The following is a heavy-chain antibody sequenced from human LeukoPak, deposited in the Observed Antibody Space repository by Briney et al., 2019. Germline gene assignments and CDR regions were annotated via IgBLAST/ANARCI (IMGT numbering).Heavy chain of an antibody. J-gene: IGHJ3*02. CDR1: GYTFDDYA. V-gene: IGHV3-9*01. CDR3: AKVRDSSGRTAFDI. Sequence: GGSLRLSCAASGYTFDDYAMHWVRQAPGKGLEWVSGISWNSGSIGYADSVKGRFTISRDNAKNSLYLQMNSLRAEDTALYYCAKVRDSSGRTAFDIWAKGQWSPSLQ. CDR2: ISWNSGSI. D-gene: IGHD6-19*01.